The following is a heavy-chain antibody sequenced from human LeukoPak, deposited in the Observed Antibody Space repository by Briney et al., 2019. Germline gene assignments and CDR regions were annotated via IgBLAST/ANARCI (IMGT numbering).Heavy chain of an antibody. D-gene: IGHD3-16*01. Sequence: GESLKISCKGSGYSFTSYWIGWVRQMPGKGLEWMGIIYPGDSDTRYSPSFQGQVTISADKSISTAYLQWSSLKASDTAMYYCARLIHPVGAYYYYYMDVWGKGTTVTISS. CDR3: ARLIHPVGAYYYYYMDV. V-gene: IGHV5-51*01. CDR2: IYPGDSDT. CDR1: GYSFTSYW. J-gene: IGHJ6*03.